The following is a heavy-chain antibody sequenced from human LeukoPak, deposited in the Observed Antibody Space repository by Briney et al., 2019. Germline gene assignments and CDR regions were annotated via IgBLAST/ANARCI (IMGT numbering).Heavy chain of an antibody. CDR1: GGTFSSYA. V-gene: IGHV1-69*05. CDR2: IIPIFGTA. D-gene: IGHD2-2*01. Sequence: ASVKVSCEASGGTFSSYAISWVRQAPGQGLEWMGGIIPIFGTANYAQKFQGRVTITTDESTSTAYMELSSLRSEDTAVYYCARARSTYCSSTSCHLYYFDYWGQGTLVTVSS. J-gene: IGHJ4*02. CDR3: ARARSTYCSSTSCHLYYFDY.